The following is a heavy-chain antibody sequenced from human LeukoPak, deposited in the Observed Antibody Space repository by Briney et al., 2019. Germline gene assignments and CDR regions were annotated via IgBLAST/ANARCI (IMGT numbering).Heavy chain of an antibody. J-gene: IGHJ4*02. Sequence: GESLKISCKGSGYSFTSYWIGWGRQMPGEGLEWMGIIYPGDSDTTYSPSFQCQVTISADKSISTAYLQWSSLKASDTAMYYCARLTAVAGTEDYWGQGTLVTVS. CDR2: IYPGDSDT. CDR1: GYSFTSYW. D-gene: IGHD6-19*01. CDR3: ARLTAVAGTEDY. V-gene: IGHV5-51*01.